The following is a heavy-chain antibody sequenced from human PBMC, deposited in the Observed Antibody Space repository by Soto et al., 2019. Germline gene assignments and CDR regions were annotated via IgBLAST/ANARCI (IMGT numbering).Heavy chain of an antibody. CDR2: ISGSGGST. D-gene: IGHD2-15*01. V-gene: IGHV3-23*01. CDR1: GFTFSSYA. J-gene: IGHJ3*02. CDR3: AKKPQIVVVVIGAFDI. Sequence: PGGSLRLSCAASGFTFSSYAMSWVRQAPGKGLEWVSAISGSGGSTYYADSVKGRFTISRDNSKNTLYLQMNSLRAEDTAVYYCAKKPQIVVVVIGAFDIWGQGTMVTVS.